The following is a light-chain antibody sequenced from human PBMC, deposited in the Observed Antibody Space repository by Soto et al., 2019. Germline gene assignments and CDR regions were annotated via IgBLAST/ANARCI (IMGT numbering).Light chain of an antibody. Sequence: DIVMTQSPDSLAVSLGERATINCKSSQSVLYSSNNKNYLAWYQQKPGRAPKFLIYEASSLESGVPSRFSGSGSGTEFTLTISGLQPDDFATYYCQQYKSYPLTFGQGTKVDIK. CDR3: QQYKSYPLT. J-gene: IGKJ1*01. V-gene: IGKV4-1*01. CDR1: QSVLYSSNNKNY. CDR2: EAS.